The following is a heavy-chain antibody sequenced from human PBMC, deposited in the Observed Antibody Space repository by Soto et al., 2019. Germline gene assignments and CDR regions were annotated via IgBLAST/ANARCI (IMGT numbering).Heavy chain of an antibody. V-gene: IGHV3-23*01. D-gene: IGHD6-13*01. CDR3: VSWVSAHFDS. CDR2: ISSNGENT. J-gene: IGHJ4*01. Sequence: PWGSLRLSCAASRFTSFYHAINFFRHAPWKWLEWVSTISSNGENTHYADSVKGRFIISSDNSSNTVALQMNSLRVEDTAIYYCVSWVSAHFDSWGQGTLVTVS. CDR1: RFTSFYHA.